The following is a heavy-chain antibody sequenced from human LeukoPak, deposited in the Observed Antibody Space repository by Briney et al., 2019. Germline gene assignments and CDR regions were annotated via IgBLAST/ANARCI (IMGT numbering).Heavy chain of an antibody. D-gene: IGHD2/OR15-2a*01. CDR3: ASINSGHYYYYMDV. J-gene: IGHJ6*03. V-gene: IGHV4-34*01. CDR2: INHSGST. CDR1: GGSFSGYY. Sequence: SETLSLTCAVYGGSFSGYYWSWIRQPPGKGLEWIGEINHSGSTNYNPSLKSRVTISVDTSKNQFSLKLSSVTAADTAAYYCASINSGHYYYYMDVWGKGTTVTVSS.